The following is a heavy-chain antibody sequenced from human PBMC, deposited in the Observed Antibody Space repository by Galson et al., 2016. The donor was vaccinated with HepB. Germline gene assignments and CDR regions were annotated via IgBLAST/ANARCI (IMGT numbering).Heavy chain of an antibody. CDR3: STVGYDILTGYYHGEDV. J-gene: IGHJ6*02. Sequence: LRLSCAASGFTFSNAWMSWVRQAPGKGLEWVGRIKSKTDGGTTDYAAPVKGRFTISRHDSKNTLYLQMNSLKTEDTAVYYCSTVGYDILTGYYHGEDVRGQGTTVAVSS. V-gene: IGHV3-15*01. CDR2: IKSKTDGGTT. D-gene: IGHD3-9*01. CDR1: GFTFSNAW.